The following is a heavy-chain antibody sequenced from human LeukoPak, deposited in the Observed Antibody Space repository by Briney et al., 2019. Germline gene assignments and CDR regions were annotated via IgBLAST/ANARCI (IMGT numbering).Heavy chain of an antibody. CDR1: GFTVSSNY. CDR2: IYSGGST. J-gene: IGHJ4*02. D-gene: IGHD4-17*01. Sequence: GGSLRLSCAASGFTVSSNYMSWVRQAPGKGLEWVSVIYSGGSTYYADSVKGRFTISRDNSKNTLYLQMNSLRAEDTAVYYCARDRGVTTAYHDYWGQGTLVTVSS. CDR3: ARDRGVTTAYHDY. V-gene: IGHV3-66*01.